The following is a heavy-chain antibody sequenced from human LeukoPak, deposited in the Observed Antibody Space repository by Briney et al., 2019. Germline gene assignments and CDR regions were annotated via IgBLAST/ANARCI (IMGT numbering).Heavy chain of an antibody. CDR2: MIPNSGNT. Sequence: ASVKVSCKASGYTFTSYDINWVRQATGQGLEWMGWMIPNSGNTGYAQKFQGRVTMTRNTSISTAYMELSSLRSEDTAVYYCARRGYYYDSSGYYYVSWGQGTLVTVSS. CDR1: GYTFTSYD. V-gene: IGHV1-8*01. CDR3: ARRGYYYDSSGYYYVS. J-gene: IGHJ4*02. D-gene: IGHD3-22*01.